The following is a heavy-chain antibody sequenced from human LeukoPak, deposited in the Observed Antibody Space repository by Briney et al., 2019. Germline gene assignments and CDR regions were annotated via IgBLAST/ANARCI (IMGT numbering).Heavy chain of an antibody. CDR2: ISAYNGNT. CDR1: GYTFTFYS. Sequence: GASVKVSCKASGYTFTFYSIGLVREAPGQGLEWMGWISAYNGNTNYAQKLQGRVTMTTDTSTSTAYMELRRLRSDDTAVYYCARDRKSGIYYSGGSCNINGFDPWGQGTLVTVSS. D-gene: IGHD2-15*01. V-gene: IGHV1-18*01. J-gene: IGHJ5*02. CDR3: ARDRKSGIYYSGGSCNINGFDP.